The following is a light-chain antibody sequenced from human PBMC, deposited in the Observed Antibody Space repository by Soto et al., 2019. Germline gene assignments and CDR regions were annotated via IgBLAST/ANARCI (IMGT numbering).Light chain of an antibody. CDR3: QSYDSRNVI. CDR2: EDN. V-gene: IGLV6-57*04. Sequence: NFLLTQPHSVSDSPGKTLTISCTRSGGNIASNYVQWHQQRPGSAPMTVIYEDNQRPSGVPDRFSGSIDRSSNSASLTISGLKPEDEAHYFCQSYDSRNVIFGGGTKLTVL. J-gene: IGLJ2*01. CDR1: GGNIASNY.